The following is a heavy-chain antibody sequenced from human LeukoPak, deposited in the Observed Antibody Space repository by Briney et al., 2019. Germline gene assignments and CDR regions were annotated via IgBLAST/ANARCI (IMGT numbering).Heavy chain of an antibody. CDR3: TTEGYDYGSGRYYTRGAFDI. J-gene: IGHJ3*02. CDR1: GFTFSNAW. CDR2: IKSKTDGGTT. Sequence: GGSLRLSCAAYGFTFSNAWMSWVRQAPGKGLEWVGRIKSKTDGGTTDYAAPVKGRFTISRDDSKNTLYLQMNSLKTEDTAVYYCTTEGYDYGSGRYYTRGAFDIWGQGTMVTVSS. V-gene: IGHV3-15*01. D-gene: IGHD3-10*01.